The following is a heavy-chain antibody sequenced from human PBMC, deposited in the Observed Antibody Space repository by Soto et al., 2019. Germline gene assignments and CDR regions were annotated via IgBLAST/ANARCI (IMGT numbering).Heavy chain of an antibody. V-gene: IGHV4-31*03. J-gene: IGHJ4*02. Sequence: QVQLQESGPGLVKHSQTLSLTCTVSGGSISSSGYYWRWIRQHPGKGLEWIGYIYYSGSTYYNPSLKSRVTISVDTSKNQFSLKLSSVTAADTAVYYCARGRSVAQGLDYWGQGTLVTVSS. CDR2: IYYSGST. CDR1: GGSISSSGYY. CDR3: ARGRSVAQGLDY.